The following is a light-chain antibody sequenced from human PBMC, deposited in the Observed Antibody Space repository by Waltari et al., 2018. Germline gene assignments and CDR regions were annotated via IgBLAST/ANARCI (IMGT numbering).Light chain of an antibody. CDR2: SES. Sequence: AIQVTQTPSSLSASVGDRVTVTCRASQDIRNDLGWFQQKPGKAPKLLIYSESILQSGVPSRFSGSGSGTDFTLTISSLQPEDFATYYCLQDHSYPWTFGQGTKVEIK. CDR3: LQDHSYPWT. V-gene: IGKV1-6*01. J-gene: IGKJ1*01. CDR1: QDIRND.